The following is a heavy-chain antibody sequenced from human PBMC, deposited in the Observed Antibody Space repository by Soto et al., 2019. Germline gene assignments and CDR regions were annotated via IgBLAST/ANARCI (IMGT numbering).Heavy chain of an antibody. J-gene: IGHJ4*02. Sequence: SAKVYCKPAGAALSSYAICWERKAPGQGLEWMAGFIPIFGPANYAQKFQGIVTINADESTSTAYMELSSLRSEDTAVYYCATIGRGSYYFESCGQGTLATVSS. CDR3: ATIGRGSYYFES. CDR2: FIPIFGPA. D-gene: IGHD2-15*01. CDR1: GAALSSYA. V-gene: IGHV1-69*13.